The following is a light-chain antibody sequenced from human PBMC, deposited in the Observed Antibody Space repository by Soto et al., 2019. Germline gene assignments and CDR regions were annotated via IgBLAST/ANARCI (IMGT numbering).Light chain of an antibody. Sequence: QSVLTQPASVSGSPGQSITISCTGTSSDVGGHNYVSWYQHHPGKAPKLMIYEVSNRPSGVSLRFSGSKSGTTASLTISGLQAEDEADYYCSSYTNNQRVFGGGTKVTVL. J-gene: IGLJ3*02. CDR1: SSDVGGHNY. CDR2: EVS. V-gene: IGLV2-14*01. CDR3: SSYTNNQRV.